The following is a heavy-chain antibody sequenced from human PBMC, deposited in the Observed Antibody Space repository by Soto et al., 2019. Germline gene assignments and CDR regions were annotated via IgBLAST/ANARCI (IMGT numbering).Heavy chain of an antibody. J-gene: IGHJ4*02. Sequence: DAQLLESGGGLVQPGGSLRLSCVVSGFTFSAYAMSWVRQTPGRGLEWVAAISGRGERTYYADSGKGRFTISRDNSKDTLYLQMDSLRVEDTAVYYCAKDAFSGYDSAYWGQGTLVSVSS. D-gene: IGHD5-12*01. CDR3: AKDAFSGYDSAY. CDR2: ISGRGERT. V-gene: IGHV3-23*01. CDR1: GFTFSAYA.